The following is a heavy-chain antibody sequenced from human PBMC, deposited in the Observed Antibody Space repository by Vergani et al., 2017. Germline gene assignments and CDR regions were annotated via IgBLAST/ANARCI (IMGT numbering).Heavy chain of an antibody. Sequence: QVQLQQWGAGLLKPSETLSLTCAVSGGSFSGYYWSWIRQPPGKGLEWIGEINHSGSTNYNPSLKSRVTISVDTSKNQFSLKLSSVTAADTAVYYCASCPPSSCWYSFWGQGTLVTVSS. V-gene: IGHV4-34*01. CDR1: GGSFSGYY. J-gene: IGHJ4*02. D-gene: IGHD6-19*01. CDR2: INHSGST. CDR3: ASCPPSSCWYSF.